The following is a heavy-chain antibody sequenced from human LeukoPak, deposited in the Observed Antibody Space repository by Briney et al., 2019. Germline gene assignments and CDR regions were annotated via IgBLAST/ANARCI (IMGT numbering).Heavy chain of an antibody. CDR2: IYYSGGT. CDR1: GGSISSYY. V-gene: IGHV4-59*01. CDR3: ARDASGAFFNWFDP. D-gene: IGHD3-3*02. J-gene: IGHJ5*02. Sequence: SETLSLTCTVSGGSISSYYWSWIRQPPGRGLEWIGYIYYSGGTNYNPSLKRRVTMSVDTSKNQFSLKLRSVTAADTAVYYCARDASGAFFNWFDPWGQGILVTVSS.